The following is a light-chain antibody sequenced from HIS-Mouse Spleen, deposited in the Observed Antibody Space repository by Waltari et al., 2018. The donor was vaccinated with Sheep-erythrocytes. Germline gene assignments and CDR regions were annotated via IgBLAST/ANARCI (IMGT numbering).Light chain of an antibody. CDR1: QDISNY. CDR2: DAS. CDR3: QQYDNLLT. Sequence: DIQMTQSPSSLSASVGDRVTITCQASQDISNYLNWYQQKPGKAPKLLIYDASSFETGVPSRFSGSGSGTDFTFTISSLQPEDIATYYCQQYDNLLTFGGGTKVEIK. V-gene: IGKV1-33*01. J-gene: IGKJ4*01.